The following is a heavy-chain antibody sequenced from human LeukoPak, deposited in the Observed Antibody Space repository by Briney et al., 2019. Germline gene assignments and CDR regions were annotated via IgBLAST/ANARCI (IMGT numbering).Heavy chain of an antibody. Sequence: PSETLSLTCTVSGGSISTYYWSWIRQPVGKGLEWIGHIKTSGSTHYNPSLRSRITMSVDTSKNQFSRKLSSVTAADTAVYYCARVSSSWYQDWYFDLWGRGTLVTVSS. J-gene: IGHJ2*01. D-gene: IGHD6-13*01. V-gene: IGHV4-4*07. CDR3: ARVSSSWYQDWYFDL. CDR2: IKTSGST. CDR1: GGSISTYY.